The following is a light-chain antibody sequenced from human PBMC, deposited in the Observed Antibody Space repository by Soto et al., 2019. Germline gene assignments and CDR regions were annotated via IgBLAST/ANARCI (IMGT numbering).Light chain of an antibody. CDR1: QNINRW. V-gene: IGKV1-5*03. CDR3: QRYNNYAGA. Sequence: DIQMTQSPSTLSASVGDRVTITCRASQNINRWLAWYQQKPGKGPMLLIYKASSLESGVPSRFSGSGSGTEFTLTISSLQPDDFATYYCQRYNNYAGAFGQGTKVDIK. J-gene: IGKJ1*01. CDR2: KAS.